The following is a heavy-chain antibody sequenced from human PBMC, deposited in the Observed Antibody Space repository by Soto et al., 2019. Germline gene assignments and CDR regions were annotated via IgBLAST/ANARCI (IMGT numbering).Heavy chain of an antibody. V-gene: IGHV3-7*01. CDR2: IKVDGSEK. CDR1: GFTFSSYW. CDR3: ARDIVATIGGFDY. Sequence: EVQLVESGGGLVQPGGSLRLSCAASGFTFSSYWMSWVRQAPGKGLEWLANIKVDGSEKYYVDSVKGRFTISRDNAKNSLYLQMISLRVEDTAVYYCARDIVATIGGFDYWCLGALVIVSS. J-gene: IGHJ4*02. D-gene: IGHD5-12*01.